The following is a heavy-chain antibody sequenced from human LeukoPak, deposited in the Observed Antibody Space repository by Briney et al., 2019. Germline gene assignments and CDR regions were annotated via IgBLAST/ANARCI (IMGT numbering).Heavy chain of an antibody. CDR2: INHSGST. CDR1: GGSFIGYY. J-gene: IGHJ5*02. CDR3: ARGRQQLVRRYNWFDP. V-gene: IGHV4-34*01. D-gene: IGHD6-6*01. Sequence: SGTLSLTFAVSGGSFIGYYWSWIRQPPGKGVEGIGEINHSGSTNYNPSLKSRVTISVDTSKNQFSLKLSSVTAADTAVYYCARGRQQLVRRYNWFDPWGQGTLVTVSS.